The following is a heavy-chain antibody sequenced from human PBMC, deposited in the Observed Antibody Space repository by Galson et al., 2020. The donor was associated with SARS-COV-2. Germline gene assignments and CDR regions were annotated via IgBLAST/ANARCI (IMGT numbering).Heavy chain of an antibody. J-gene: IGHJ5*02. D-gene: IGHD1-26*01. V-gene: IGHV1-24*01. CDR1: GYSLTELS. CDR2: FDPEDGET. CDR3: ATGTPVGATGWFDP. Sequence: ASVTDSCKVSGYSLTELSMHWLRQAPGKGLAWMGGFDPEDGETIYAQKFQGRVTMTEDTSTDTANMELSSLRSEETAVYYCATGTPVGATGWFDPWGQGTLVTVSS.